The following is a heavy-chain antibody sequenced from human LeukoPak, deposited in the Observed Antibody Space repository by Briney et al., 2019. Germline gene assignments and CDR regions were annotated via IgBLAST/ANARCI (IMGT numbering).Heavy chain of an antibody. D-gene: IGHD2-15*01. J-gene: IGHJ4*02. CDR2: INTNTGNP. CDR1: GYIFTNYP. Sequence: GASVKVSCTASGYIFTNYPMNWVRQAPGQGLEWMGWINTNTGNPTYAQGFTERFVFSWDTSVSTAYLQISSLKAEDTAVYCCARDSYCSGGTCYSRVGYWGQGTVVTVSS. CDR3: ARDSYCSGGTCYSRVGY. V-gene: IGHV7-4-1*02.